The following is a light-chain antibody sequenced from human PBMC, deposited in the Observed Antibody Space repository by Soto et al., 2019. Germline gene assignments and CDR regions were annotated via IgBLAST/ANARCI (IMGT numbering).Light chain of an antibody. CDR2: GAS. CDR1: XXXXXN. Sequence: EIVMTQSPAXXXVSPXXXXXXXXXXXXXXXXNLAWYQQKPGQAPRLLIYGASTRATGIPARFSGSGSGTEFTLTISSLQSEDFAVYYCQQYNNWPRTFGQGTKVEIK. J-gene: IGKJ1*01. V-gene: IGKV3-15*01. CDR3: QQYNNWPRT.